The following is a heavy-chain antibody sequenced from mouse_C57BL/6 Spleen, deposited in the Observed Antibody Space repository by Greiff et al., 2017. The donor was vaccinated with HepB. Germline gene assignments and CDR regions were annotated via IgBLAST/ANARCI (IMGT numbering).Heavy chain of an antibody. Sequence: VKLMESGPGLVAPSQSLSITCTVSGFSLTSYGVHWVRQPPGKGLEWLVVIWSDGSTTYNSALKSRLSISKDNSKSQVFLKMNSLQTDDTAMYYCARHGGNYVDYAMDYWGQGTSVTVSS. D-gene: IGHD2-1*01. CDR3: ARHGGNYVDYAMDY. V-gene: IGHV2-6-1*01. CDR2: IWSDGST. CDR1: GFSLTSYG. J-gene: IGHJ4*01.